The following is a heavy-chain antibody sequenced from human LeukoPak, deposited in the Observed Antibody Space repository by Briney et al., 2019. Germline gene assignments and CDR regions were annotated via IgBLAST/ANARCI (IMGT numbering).Heavy chain of an antibody. J-gene: IGHJ4*02. Sequence: PGGSLRLTCAASGFTFSNAWMSWVRQAPGKGLEWVGRIKSKTDGGTTDYAAPVKGRFTISRDDSKNTLYLQMNSLKTEETAVYYCTTESRSHSGSYFYWGQGTLVTVSS. V-gene: IGHV3-15*01. CDR2: IKSKTDGGTT. D-gene: IGHD1-26*01. CDR3: TTESRSHSGSYFY. CDR1: GFTFSNAW.